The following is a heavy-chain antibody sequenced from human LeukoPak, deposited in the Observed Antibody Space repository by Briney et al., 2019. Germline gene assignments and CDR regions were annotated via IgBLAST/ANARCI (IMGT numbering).Heavy chain of an antibody. Sequence: GGSLRLSCAASGFPFSSYSMTWVRQAPGKGLEWVANIKPDGTTKFYVDSVRGRFTISRDNALNSLYLQMNSLRAEDTAIYYCARSIPYGTTWYGRSDYWGQGTLVTVSS. J-gene: IGHJ4*02. CDR2: IKPDGTTK. V-gene: IGHV3-7*03. CDR3: ARSIPYGTTWYGRSDY. D-gene: IGHD6-13*01. CDR1: GFPFSSYS.